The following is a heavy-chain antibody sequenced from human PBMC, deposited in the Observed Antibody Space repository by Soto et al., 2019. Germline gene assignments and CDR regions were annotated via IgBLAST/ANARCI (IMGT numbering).Heavy chain of an antibody. CDR1: GYTFTSYG. CDR3: ARDPGIAVASIGSFDI. J-gene: IGHJ3*02. V-gene: IGHV1-18*01. D-gene: IGHD6-19*01. Sequence: ASVKVSCKSSGYTFTSYGMSWVRQAPGQGLEWMGWISAYNGNTNYAQKLQGRVTMTTDTSTSTAYMELRSLRSDDTAVYYCARDPGIAVASIGSFDIWGQGTMVTVSS. CDR2: ISAYNGNT.